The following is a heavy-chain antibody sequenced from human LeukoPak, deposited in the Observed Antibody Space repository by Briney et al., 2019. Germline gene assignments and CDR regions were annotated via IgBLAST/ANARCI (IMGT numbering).Heavy chain of an antibody. J-gene: IGHJ5*02. Sequence: ASVKVSCKFCGYTYHRYGITCVRQAPGKGLEWVGGLHTYNGHTNYAQKLQGRVTMTTDTSTSTAYMELRSLRSDDTAVYYCARDQYYDSKGWFDPWGQGTLVTVSS. V-gene: IGHV1-18*01. CDR2: LHTYNGHT. CDR1: GYTYHRYG. D-gene: IGHD3-22*01. CDR3: ARDQYYDSKGWFDP.